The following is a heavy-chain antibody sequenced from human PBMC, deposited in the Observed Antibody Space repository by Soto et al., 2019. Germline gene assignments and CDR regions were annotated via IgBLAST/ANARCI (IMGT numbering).Heavy chain of an antibody. CDR2: IKSKTDGGTT. CDR3: TTDVSVVVVAATQDYGMDV. V-gene: IGHV3-15*01. J-gene: IGHJ6*02. D-gene: IGHD2-15*01. CDR1: GFTFSNAW. Sequence: EVQLVESGGGLVKPGGSLRLSCAASGFTFSNAWMSWVRQAPGKGLEWVGRIKSKTDGGTTDYAAPVKGRFTISRDDSKNTLCLQMNSLKTEDTAVYYCTTDVSVVVVAATQDYGMDVWGQGTTVTVSS.